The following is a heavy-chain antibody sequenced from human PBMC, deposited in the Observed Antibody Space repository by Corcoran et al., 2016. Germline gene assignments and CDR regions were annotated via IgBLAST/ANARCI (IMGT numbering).Heavy chain of an antibody. CDR1: GGSISSYY. Sequence: QVQLQESGPGLVKPSETLSLTCTVSGGSISSYYWSWIRQPPGKGLEWIGYIYYSGSTNYNPSLKSRVTISVDTSKNQFSLKLSSVTAADTAVYYCARARRYYGSGSGGSHAFDIWGQGTMVTVSS. CDR3: ARARRYYGSGSGGSHAFDI. J-gene: IGHJ3*02. V-gene: IGHV4-59*01. D-gene: IGHD3-10*01. CDR2: IYYSGST.